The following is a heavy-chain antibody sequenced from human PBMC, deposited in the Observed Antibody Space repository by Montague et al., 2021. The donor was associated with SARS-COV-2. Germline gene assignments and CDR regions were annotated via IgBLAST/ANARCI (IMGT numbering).Heavy chain of an antibody. V-gene: IGHV3-21*01. CDR1: GFTFSSYS. D-gene: IGHD3-9*01. Sequence: SLRLSCAASGFTFSSYSMNWVRQAPGKGLEWVSSISSSSSYIYYADSVKGRFTISRDNAKNSLYLQMNSLRAEDTAVYYCARDGQYDGLTGYFAHWGQGTLVTVSS. CDR2: ISSSSSYI. J-gene: IGHJ4*02. CDR3: ARDGQYDGLTGYFAH.